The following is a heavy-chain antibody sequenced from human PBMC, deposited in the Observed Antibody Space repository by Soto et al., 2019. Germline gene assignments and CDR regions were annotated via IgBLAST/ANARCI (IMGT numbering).Heavy chain of an antibody. CDR1: GFTFSDHY. CDR2: IRNKVNSYTT. J-gene: IGHJ6*02. V-gene: IGHV3-72*01. Sequence: GVLRLSFAASGFTFSDHYMDWVRQAPGKGLEWVGRIRNKVNSYTTEYAASVKGRFTISRDDSENSLYLQMNSLKTEDTAVYYCARDLSPYYYAMDVWGQGTTVTVSS. CDR3: ARDLSPYYYAMDV.